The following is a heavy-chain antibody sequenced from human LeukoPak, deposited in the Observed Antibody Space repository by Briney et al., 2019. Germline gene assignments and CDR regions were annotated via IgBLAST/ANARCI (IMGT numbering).Heavy chain of an antibody. CDR3: ARIGGLSPHVVDY. J-gene: IGHJ4*02. Sequence: SGTLSLTCAVYGGSFSGYYWSWIRQPPGKGLEWIGEINHSGSTNYNPSLKSRVTISVDTSKNQFSLKLSSVTAADTAEYYCARIGGLSPHVVDYWGQGTLVTVSS. CDR2: INHSGST. CDR1: GGSFSGYY. D-gene: IGHD3-16*02. V-gene: IGHV4-34*01.